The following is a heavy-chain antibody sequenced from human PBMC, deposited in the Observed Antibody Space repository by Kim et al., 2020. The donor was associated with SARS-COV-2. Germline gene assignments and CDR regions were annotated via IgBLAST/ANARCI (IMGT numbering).Heavy chain of an antibody. Sequence: GGSLRLSCAASGFTFSSYWMHWVRQAPGKGLVWVSRIKHGGSTTSYADSVKGRFTISRDNAENTLYLQMNSLSAEDTAMYYCVRDLEWLVYYYYGQGAL. CDR1: GFTFSSYW. CDR3: VRDLEWLVYYY. J-gene: IGHJ4*02. D-gene: IGHD3-3*01. CDR2: IKHGGSTT. V-gene: IGHV3-74*01.